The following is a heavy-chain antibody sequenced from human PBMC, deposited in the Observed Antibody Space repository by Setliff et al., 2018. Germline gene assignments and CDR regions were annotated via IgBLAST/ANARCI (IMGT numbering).Heavy chain of an antibody. CDR3: ARASVVHAIAVGY. Sequence: SETLSLTCTVSGGSISSGGYYWSWIRQHPGKGLEWIGHIYYSGSTYYNPSLKSRVTISVDTSKNQFSLNLTSVTAADTAVYYCARASVVHAIAVGYWGQGTLVTVSS. J-gene: IGHJ4*02. CDR1: GGSISSGGYY. V-gene: IGHV4-31*03. CDR2: IYYSGST. D-gene: IGHD2-15*01.